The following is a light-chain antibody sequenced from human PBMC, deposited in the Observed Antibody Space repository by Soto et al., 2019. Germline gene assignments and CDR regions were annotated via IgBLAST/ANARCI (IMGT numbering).Light chain of an antibody. J-gene: IGKJ1*01. V-gene: IGKV1-5*03. Sequence: DIQMTQSPSTLSASVGDRATITCRASQTISSCLAWYQQKPGRAPKLLIYKASSLESGVPARFSGSGSGTEFTLTISSVQPDDFATYYCQQYKGFPWTFGQGTKVDIK. CDR2: KAS. CDR1: QTISSC. CDR3: QQYKGFPWT.